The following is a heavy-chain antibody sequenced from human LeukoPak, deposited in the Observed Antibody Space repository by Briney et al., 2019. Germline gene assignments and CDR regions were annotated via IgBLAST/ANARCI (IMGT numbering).Heavy chain of an antibody. D-gene: IGHD6-19*01. CDR1: GFTFSSYG. V-gene: IGHV3-33*06. J-gene: IGHJ4*02. CDR3: AKDASPVSYSSGWSPPFDY. CDR2: IWYDGSNK. Sequence: PGRSLRLSCAASGFTFSSYGMHWVRQAPGKGLEWVAVIWYDGSNKYYADSVKGRFTTSRDNSKNTLYLQMNSLRAEDTAGYYCAKDASPVSYSSGWSPPFDYGGQETLVTVSS.